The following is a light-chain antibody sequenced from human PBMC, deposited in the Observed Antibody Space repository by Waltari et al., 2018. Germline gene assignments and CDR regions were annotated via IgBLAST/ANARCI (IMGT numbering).Light chain of an antibody. J-gene: IGKJ1*01. Sequence: DIVMTQSPDSLAVSLGERATINCKSSQSVLYSSNKKNVLSWYQQKPGQPPKLLIYWASTRESGVPDRFSGSGSGTDFTLTISSLQAEDVAVYYCQQYYSTPRTFGQGTKVEIK. CDR2: WAS. CDR1: QSVLYSSNKKNV. CDR3: QQYYSTPRT. V-gene: IGKV4-1*01.